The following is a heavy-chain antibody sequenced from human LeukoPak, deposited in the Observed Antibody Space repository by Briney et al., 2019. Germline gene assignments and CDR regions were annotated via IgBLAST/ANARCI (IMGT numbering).Heavy chain of an antibody. J-gene: IGHJ5*02. V-gene: IGHV4-30-4*01. D-gene: IGHD3-22*01. CDR2: IYYSGST. Sequence: PSQTLSLTCTVSGGSISSGDYYWSWIRQPPGKGLEWIGYIYYSGSTYYNPSLKSRVTISVDTSKNQFSLKLSSVTAADTAVYYCAREETVVGGNWFDPWGQGTLVTVSS. CDR3: AREETVVGGNWFDP. CDR1: GGSISSGDYY.